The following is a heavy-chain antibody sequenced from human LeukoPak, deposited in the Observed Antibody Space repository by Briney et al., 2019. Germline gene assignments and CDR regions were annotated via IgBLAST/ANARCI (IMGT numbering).Heavy chain of an antibody. V-gene: IGHV4-61*02. D-gene: IGHD6-13*01. Sequence: SETLSLTCTVSGGSISRGSYYWSWIRQPAGKGLEWIGRIYTSGSTNYNPSLKSRVTISVDTSKNQFSLKLSSVTAADTAVYYCARGYSSSWFDYWGQGTLVTVSS. CDR1: GGSISRGSYY. CDR2: IYTSGST. J-gene: IGHJ4*02. CDR3: ARGYSSSWFDY.